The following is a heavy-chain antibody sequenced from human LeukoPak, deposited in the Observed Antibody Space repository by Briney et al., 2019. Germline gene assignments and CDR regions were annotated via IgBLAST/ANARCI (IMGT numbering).Heavy chain of an antibody. CDR2: TYYRSKWYN. CDR3: ARGLGAFPHRSPRFRWFDP. D-gene: IGHD3-16*01. Sequence: SQTLSLTCAISGDSVSSNSAAWNWIRQSPSRGLEWLGRTYYRSKWYNDYAVSVKSRITINPDTSKNQFSLKLSSVTAADTAVYYCARGLGAFPHRSPRFRWFDPWGQGTLVTVSS. J-gene: IGHJ5*02. CDR1: GDSVSSNSAA. V-gene: IGHV6-1*01.